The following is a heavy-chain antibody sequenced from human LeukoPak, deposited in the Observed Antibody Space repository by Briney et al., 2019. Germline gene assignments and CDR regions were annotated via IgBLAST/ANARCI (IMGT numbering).Heavy chain of an antibody. J-gene: IGHJ4*02. CDR2: MSPNSGNT. V-gene: IGHV1-8*03. D-gene: IGHD6-6*01. CDR1: GYTFTRYD. Sequence: ASVKVSFKGSGYTFTRYDINWVRQAPGQGREGMGWMSPNSGNTGYAQEVQGRVSITRDTAITTGYMDLSGLTSDDTAVYFCAITKISSSSLAYWGQGTLVTVSS. CDR3: AITKISSSSLAY.